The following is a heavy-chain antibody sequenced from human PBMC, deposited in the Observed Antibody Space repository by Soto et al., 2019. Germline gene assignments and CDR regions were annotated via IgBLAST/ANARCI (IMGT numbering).Heavy chain of an antibody. CDR2: ISTYNGDT. Sequence: QVQLVQSGAEVKKPGASVKVSCKASGYSFTTYGISWVRQAPGQGLEWMGWISTYNGDTDYAQSLQGRVIMTTDTSTTTAYRELRSLRSDDTAVYYCAREGSRPYYYYGMDVWGQGTTVTVSS. CDR1: GYSFTTYG. J-gene: IGHJ6*02. D-gene: IGHD2-15*01. CDR3: AREGSRPYYYYGMDV. V-gene: IGHV1-18*01.